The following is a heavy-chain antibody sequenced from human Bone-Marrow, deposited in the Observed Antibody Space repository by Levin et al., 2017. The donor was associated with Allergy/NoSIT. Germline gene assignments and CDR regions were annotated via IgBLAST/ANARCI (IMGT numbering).Heavy chain of an antibody. V-gene: IGHV4-59*01. D-gene: IGHD2-2*01. CDR3: AKVQYLAEDAFNL. Sequence: SQTLSLTCTVSGGSITKYYWSWIRQPPGKGLEWIGNVHGSGGTNYSPSLKSRVTMSVDTSRNQFSLKLSSVTAADTAIYFCAKVQYLAEDAFNLWGPGTVVTVSS. J-gene: IGHJ3*01. CDR1: GGSITKYY. CDR2: VHGSGGT.